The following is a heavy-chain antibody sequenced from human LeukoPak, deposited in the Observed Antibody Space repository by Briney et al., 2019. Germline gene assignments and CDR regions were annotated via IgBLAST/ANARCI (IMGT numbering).Heavy chain of an antibody. CDR2: INWNGGST. Sequence: PGGSLRLSCAASGFTFHDYGMSWVRQAPGKGLEWVSGINWNGGSTGYADSVKGRFTISRDNAKNSLYPQMNSLRAEDTALYYCARVNYYDGSGYYYFDYWGQGTLVTVSS. CDR1: GFTFHDYG. V-gene: IGHV3-20*04. D-gene: IGHD3-22*01. CDR3: ARVNYYDGSGYYYFDY. J-gene: IGHJ4*02.